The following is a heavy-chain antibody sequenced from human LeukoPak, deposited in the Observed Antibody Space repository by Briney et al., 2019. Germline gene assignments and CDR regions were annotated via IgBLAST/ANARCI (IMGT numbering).Heavy chain of an antibody. CDR3: ARGDVVRGVIINDNWFDP. Sequence: GASVKVSCKASGYTFTSYGISWVRQAPGQGLEWMGWISAYNGNTNYAQKLQGRVTMTTDTSTSTAYMELRSLRSDDTAVYYGARGDVVRGVIINDNWFDPWGQGTLVTVSS. J-gene: IGHJ5*02. CDR1: GYTFTSYG. D-gene: IGHD3-10*01. CDR2: ISAYNGNT. V-gene: IGHV1-18*01.